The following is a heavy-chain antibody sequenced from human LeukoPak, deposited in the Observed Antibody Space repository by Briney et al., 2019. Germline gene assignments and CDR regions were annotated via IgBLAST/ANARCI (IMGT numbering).Heavy chain of an antibody. V-gene: IGHV4-59*08. Sequence: SSETLSLTCTVSGGSISGYYWSWIWQPPGKGLEWIGYISYSGSTNYNPSLKSRVSISVDTSKNQFSLNLNSLTAADTAVFYCARHGSGWSFDYWGQGTLVTVSS. J-gene: IGHJ4*02. D-gene: IGHD6-19*01. CDR3: ARHGSGWSFDY. CDR1: GGSISGYY. CDR2: ISYSGST.